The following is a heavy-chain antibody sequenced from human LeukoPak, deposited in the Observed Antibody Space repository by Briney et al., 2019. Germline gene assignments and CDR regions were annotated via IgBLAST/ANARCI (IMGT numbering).Heavy chain of an antibody. D-gene: IGHD4/OR15-4a*01. V-gene: IGHV4-59*01. CDR2: IYYSGST. CDR3: ATYGAETRLFDY. J-gene: IGHJ4*02. Sequence: SETLSLTCTVSGVSIRSYFWSWIRQPPGKALEWIGYIYYSGSTYYNPSLKSRVTISVDTSKNQFSLKLSSVTAADTAVYYCATYGAETRLFDYWGLGTLVTVSS. CDR1: GVSIRSYF.